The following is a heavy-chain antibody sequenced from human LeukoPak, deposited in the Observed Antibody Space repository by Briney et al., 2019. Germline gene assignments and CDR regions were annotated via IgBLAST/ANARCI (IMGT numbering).Heavy chain of an antibody. D-gene: IGHD4-17*01. Sequence: RASVKVSCKASGYTFSRYGISWVRQAPGQGLEWMGWISGYNGHTNYAQKLQGRVTMTTDTSTSTAYMELRSLRSDDTAVYYCARLIHYGDYSTVRYYFDYWGQGTLVTVSS. CDR1: GYTFSRYG. V-gene: IGHV1-18*01. J-gene: IGHJ4*02. CDR2: ISGYNGHT. CDR3: ARLIHYGDYSTVRYYFDY.